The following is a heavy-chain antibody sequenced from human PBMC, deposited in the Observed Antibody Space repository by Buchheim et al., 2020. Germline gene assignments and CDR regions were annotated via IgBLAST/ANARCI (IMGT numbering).Heavy chain of an antibody. CDR3: ARERGYSYGEVFDY. J-gene: IGHJ4*02. CDR1: GFTFSSYG. Sequence: QVQLVESGGGVVQPGRSLRLSCAASGFTFSSYGMHWVRQAPGKGLEWVAVIWYDGSNKYYADSVKGRFTISRDNSKNTLYLQMNNLRAEDTAVYYCARERGYSYGEVFDYWGQGTL. D-gene: IGHD5-18*01. V-gene: IGHV3-33*01. CDR2: IWYDGSNK.